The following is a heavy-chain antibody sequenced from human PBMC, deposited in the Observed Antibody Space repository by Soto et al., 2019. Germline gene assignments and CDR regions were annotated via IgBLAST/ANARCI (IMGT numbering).Heavy chain of an antibody. CDR3: SSSLTHLGELSLSHHWNGDY. J-gene: IGHJ4*02. Sequence: VQLVQSGAEVKKPGASVKVSCKASGYTFTSYGISWVRQAPGLGLEWMGWISAYNGNTNYAQKLQGTVTMTTDTATRTTYIELHSLISDYTSVYYSSSSLTHLGELSLSHHWNGDYWGQGTLVTVSS. CDR1: GYTFTSYG. V-gene: IGHV1-18*01. D-gene: IGHD3-16*02. CDR2: ISAYNGNT.